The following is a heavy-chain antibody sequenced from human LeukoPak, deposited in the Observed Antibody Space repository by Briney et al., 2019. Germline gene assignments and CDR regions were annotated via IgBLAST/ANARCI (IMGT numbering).Heavy chain of an antibody. Sequence: GASVKVSCKASGGTFSSYAISWVRQAPGQGLEWMGGIIPIFGTANYAQKFQGRVTITTDESTSTAYMELSSLRSEDTAVYYCARADYDFWRGGWFDPWGQGALVTVSS. J-gene: IGHJ5*02. D-gene: IGHD3-3*01. CDR3: ARADYDFWRGGWFDP. CDR1: GGTFSSYA. CDR2: IIPIFGTA. V-gene: IGHV1-69*05.